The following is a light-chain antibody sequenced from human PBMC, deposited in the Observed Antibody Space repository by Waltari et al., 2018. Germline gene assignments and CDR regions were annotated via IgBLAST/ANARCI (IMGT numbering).Light chain of an antibody. J-gene: IGLJ2*01. CDR3: HSRDTSSTRV. V-gene: IGLV3-19*01. Sequence: SSELTQDPSVSVALGQTGRITCQGDSLRRLYESWYQQRPGQAPILVLYGQNNRPSGIPDRFSGSTSGNTASLTITGAQAEDDADYYCHSRDTSSTRVFGGGTRLTV. CDR1: SLRRLY. CDR2: GQN.